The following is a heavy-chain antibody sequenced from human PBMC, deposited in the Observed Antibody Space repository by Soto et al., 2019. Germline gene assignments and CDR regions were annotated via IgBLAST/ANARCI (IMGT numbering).Heavy chain of an antibody. CDR3: ANRLHSSSSTSCRYYYYMDV. J-gene: IGHJ6*03. Sequence: EVQLLESGGGLVQPGGSLRLSCAASGFTFSSYAMSWVRQAPGKGLEWVSAISASGGSTSYADSVKGRFTISRDNSKNTLYLQMNSLRAVDTAVYYCANRLHSSSSTSCRYYYYMDVWGKGTTVTVSS. D-gene: IGHD2-2*01. V-gene: IGHV3-23*01. CDR1: GFTFSSYA. CDR2: ISASGGST.